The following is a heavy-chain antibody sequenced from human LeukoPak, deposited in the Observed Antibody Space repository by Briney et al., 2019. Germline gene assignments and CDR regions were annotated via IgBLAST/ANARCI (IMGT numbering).Heavy chain of an antibody. D-gene: IGHD1-26*01. Sequence: GGSLRLSCAASGFTFSSYAMSWVRQAPGKGLEWVSAISGSGGSTYYADSVKGRFTISRDNSKNTLYLQMNSLRAEDTAVYYCAKDKEGSGSYLYFDYWGQGTLVTVSS. V-gene: IGHV3-23*01. J-gene: IGHJ4*02. CDR3: AKDKEGSGSYLYFDY. CDR2: ISGSGGST. CDR1: GFTFSSYA.